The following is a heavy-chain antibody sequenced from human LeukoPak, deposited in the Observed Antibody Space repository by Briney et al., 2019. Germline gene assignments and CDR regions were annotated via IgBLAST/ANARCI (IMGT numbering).Heavy chain of an antibody. D-gene: IGHD3-22*01. Sequence: PGWAVTLSCAACVFIFSDYSLGEVRQAPGKGLECVSSVTGRGVSSDYPDSVKGRFTISRDNSKNTLYLYMNSLRAEDTAVYYCARRKFESNGYHDYWGQGTLVPVSS. J-gene: IGHJ4*02. CDR1: VFIFSDYS. CDR2: VTGRGVSS. V-gene: IGHV3-23*01. CDR3: ARRKFESNGYHDY.